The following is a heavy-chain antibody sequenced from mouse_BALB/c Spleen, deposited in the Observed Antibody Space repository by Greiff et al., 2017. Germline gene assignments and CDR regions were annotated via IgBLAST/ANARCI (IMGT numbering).Heavy chain of an antibody. Sequence: EVKLEESGGGLVKPGGSLKLSCAASGFTFSSYAMSWVRQTPEKRLEWVASISSGGSTYYSDSVKGRFTISRDNARNILYLQMSSLMSEDTAVYYCAGGSYYVPYAMDYWGQGTSVTVSS. CDR1: GFTFSSYA. CDR2: ISSGGST. J-gene: IGHJ4*01. CDR3: AGGSYYVPYAMDY. V-gene: IGHV5-6-5*01. D-gene: IGHD1-1*02.